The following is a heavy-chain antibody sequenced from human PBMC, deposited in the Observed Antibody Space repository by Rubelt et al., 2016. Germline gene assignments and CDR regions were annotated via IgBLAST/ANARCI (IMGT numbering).Heavy chain of an antibody. CDR3: ARGSWFRGAFDI. J-gene: IGHJ3*02. V-gene: IGHV1-2*02. CDR1: GYTFTSYA. D-gene: IGHD6-13*01. Sequence: QVQLVQSGAEVKKPGASVKVSCKASGYTFTSYAMNWVRQAPGQGLEWMGWINPNRGGTNHAQRFQGGVTMTREPSISTAYMGLSRLRSDDTAVYYCARGSWFRGAFDIWGQGTMVTVSS. CDR2: INPNRGGT.